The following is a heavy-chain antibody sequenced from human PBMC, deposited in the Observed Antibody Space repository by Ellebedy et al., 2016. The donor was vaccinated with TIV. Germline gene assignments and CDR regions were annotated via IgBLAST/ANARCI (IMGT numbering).Heavy chain of an antibody. CDR2: INPSGGST. CDR3: ARSSSAEDTVVVVAATPGYYGGMDV. V-gene: IGHV1-46*01. CDR1: GYTFTTYQ. D-gene: IGHD2-15*01. J-gene: IGHJ6*02. Sequence: ASVKVSCKASGYTFTTYQMHWVRQAPRQGLEWLGIINPSGGSTSYAQKLQGRVTMTTDTSTSTAYMELRSLRSDDTAVYYCARSSSAEDTVVVVAATPGYYGGMDVWGQGTTVTVSS.